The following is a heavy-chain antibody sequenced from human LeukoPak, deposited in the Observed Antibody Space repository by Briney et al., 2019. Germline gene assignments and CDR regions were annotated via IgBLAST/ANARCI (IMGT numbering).Heavy chain of an antibody. J-gene: IGHJ6*02. CDR3: ARAPNDFWSGYYLYHYYYYGMDV. V-gene: IGHV7-4-1*02. CDR2: INTNTGNP. CDR1: GYTFTSYA. Sequence: ASVKVSCKASGYTFTSYAMNWVRQAPGQGLEWMGWINTNTGNPTYAQGFTGRFVFSLDTSVSTAYLQISSLKAEDTAVYYCARAPNDFWSGYYLYHYYYYGMDVWGQGTTVTVSS. D-gene: IGHD3-3*01.